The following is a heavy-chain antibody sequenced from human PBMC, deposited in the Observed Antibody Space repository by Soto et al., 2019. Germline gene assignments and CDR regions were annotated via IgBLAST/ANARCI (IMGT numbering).Heavy chain of an antibody. D-gene: IGHD4-17*01. CDR3: ARERLGDSYGSTSVTTVLNTGWDY. V-gene: IGHV1-69*06. J-gene: IGHJ4*02. Sequence: SVKVSCKASGGTFSSYAISWVRQAPGQGLEWMGGIIPIFGTASYAQKFQGRVTITADKSTSTAYMELSSLRSEDTAVYYCARERLGDSYGSTSVTTVLNTGWDYWGQGTLVTVSS. CDR2: IIPIFGTA. CDR1: GGTFSSYA.